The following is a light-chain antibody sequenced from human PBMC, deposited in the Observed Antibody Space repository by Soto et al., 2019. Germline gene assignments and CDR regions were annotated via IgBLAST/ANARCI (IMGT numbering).Light chain of an antibody. CDR1: SSDVGIYNL. CDR2: EGS. Sequence: QSALTQPASVSGSPGQSITISCTGTSSDVGIYNLVSWYQQHPGKAPKLMIYEGSKRPSGVSNRFSGSKSGNTASLTISGLQAEDEADYYCCSYAGSSTLWVFGGGTKLTVL. V-gene: IGLV2-23*01. J-gene: IGLJ3*02. CDR3: CSYAGSSTLWV.